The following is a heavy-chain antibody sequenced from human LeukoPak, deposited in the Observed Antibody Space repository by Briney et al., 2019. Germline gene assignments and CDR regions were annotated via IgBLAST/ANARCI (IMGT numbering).Heavy chain of an antibody. J-gene: IGHJ4*02. CDR1: GFTFSSYG. Sequence: GGSLRLSCAASGFTFSSYGMHWVRQAPGKGLEWVAVISYDGSNKYYADSVKGRFTISRDNSKNTLYLQMNSLRAEDTAVYYCAKDILDEWGQGILVTVSS. CDR2: ISYDGSNK. D-gene: IGHD1-26*01. CDR3: AKDILDE. V-gene: IGHV3-30*18.